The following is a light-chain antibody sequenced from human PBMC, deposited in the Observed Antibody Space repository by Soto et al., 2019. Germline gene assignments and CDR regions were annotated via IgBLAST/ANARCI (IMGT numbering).Light chain of an antibody. J-gene: IGLJ3*02. CDR1: TVAVTSSHY. CDR3: SLSYSDVRV. V-gene: IGLV7-46*01. Sequence: QAVVTQEPSLTVSPGGTVTLTCGSSTVAVTSSHYPYWFQQKPGQAPRALIYDTSNKHSWTPARFSGSLLGGKPALILSGAQPEDEADYYCSLSYSDVRVFGGGTKLTVL. CDR2: DTS.